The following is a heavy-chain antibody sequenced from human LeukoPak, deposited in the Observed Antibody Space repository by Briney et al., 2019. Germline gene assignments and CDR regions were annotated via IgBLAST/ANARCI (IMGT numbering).Heavy chain of an antibody. CDR2: IKEDGSIE. Sequence: GGSLRVSCAASGFAFSKYWISWVRQAPGKGLEWVANIKEDGSIEDYADSVKGRFTVSRDNAKNSLYLQMNSLRVEDTAVYYCVSQQLAPPWGQGPLVTVSS. J-gene: IGHJ5*02. D-gene: IGHD5-24*01. CDR3: VSQQLAPP. V-gene: IGHV3-7*01. CDR1: GFAFSKYW.